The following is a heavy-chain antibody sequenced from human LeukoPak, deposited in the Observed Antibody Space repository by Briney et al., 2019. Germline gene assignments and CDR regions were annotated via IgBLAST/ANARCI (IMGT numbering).Heavy chain of an antibody. D-gene: IGHD2-2*02. CDR2: INPYSGGT. CDR1: GYTFTGYY. J-gene: IGHJ6*03. V-gene: IGHV1-2*02. CDR3: ARRADCSSTSCYTDYYYYMDV. Sequence: GASVKVSCKASGYTFTGYYMHWVRQAPGQGLELMGWINPYSGGTNSAQKFQGRVTMTRDTSISTVYMELSRLRSDDTAVYYCARRADCSSTSCYTDYYYYMDVWGKGTTVTVSS.